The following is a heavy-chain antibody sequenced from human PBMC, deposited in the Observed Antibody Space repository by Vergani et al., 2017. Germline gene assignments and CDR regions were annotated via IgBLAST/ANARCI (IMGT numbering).Heavy chain of an antibody. CDR2: IYTSGST. V-gene: IGHV4-61*02. Sequence: QVQLQESGPGLVKPSQTLSLTCTVSGGSISSGSYYWSWIRQPAGKGLEWIGRIYTSGSTNYNPSLKSRVTISVDTSKNQFSLKLSSVTAADTAVYYCARALKGGPFDYWGQGTLVTVSS. J-gene: IGHJ4*02. CDR3: ARALKGGPFDY. D-gene: IGHD3-16*01. CDR1: GGSISSGSYY.